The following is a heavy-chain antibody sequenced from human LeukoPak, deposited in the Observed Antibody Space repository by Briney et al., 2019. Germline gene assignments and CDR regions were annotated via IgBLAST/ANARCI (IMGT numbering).Heavy chain of an antibody. V-gene: IGHV1-2*02. J-gene: IGHJ4*02. CDR2: INPNSGGT. Sequence: ASVKVSCKVSGYTFSNYGISWVRQAPGQGLEWMGWINPNSGGTNYAQKFQGRVTMTRDTSISTAYMELSRLRSDDTAVYYCARGKRYFDWAPFDYWGQGTLVTVSS. CDR3: ARGKRYFDWAPFDY. CDR1: GYTFSNYG. D-gene: IGHD3-9*01.